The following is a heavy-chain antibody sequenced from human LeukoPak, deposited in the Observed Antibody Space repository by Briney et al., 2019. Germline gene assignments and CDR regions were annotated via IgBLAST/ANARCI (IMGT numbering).Heavy chain of an antibody. CDR2: INHSGST. CDR3: ARRRGSGSYYNVYYYYMDV. V-gene: IGHV4-34*01. J-gene: IGHJ6*03. Sequence: SETLSLTCAVYGGSFSGYYWSWIRQPPGKGLEWIGEINHSGSTNYNPSLKSRVTISVDTSKNQFSLKLSSVTAADTAVYYCARRRGSGSYYNVYYYYMDVWGKGTTVTISS. D-gene: IGHD3-10*01. CDR1: GGSFSGYY.